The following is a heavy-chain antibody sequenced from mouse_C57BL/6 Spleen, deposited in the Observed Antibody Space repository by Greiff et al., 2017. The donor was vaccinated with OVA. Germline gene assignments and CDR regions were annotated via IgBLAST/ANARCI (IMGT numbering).Heavy chain of an antibody. J-gene: IGHJ2*01. CDR2: IDPETGGT. CDR3: TSELPLDY. CDR1: GYTFTDYE. Sequence: QVQLKQSGAELVRPGASVTLSCKASGYTFTDYEMHWVKQTPVHGLEWIGAIDPETGGTAYNQKFKGMAILTADKSSSTAYMELRSLTSEDSAVYYCTSELPLDYWGQGTTLTVSS. V-gene: IGHV1-15*01. D-gene: IGHD2-12*01.